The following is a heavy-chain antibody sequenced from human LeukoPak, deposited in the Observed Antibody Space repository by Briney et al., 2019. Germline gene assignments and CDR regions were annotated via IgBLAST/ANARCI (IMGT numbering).Heavy chain of an antibody. J-gene: IGHJ4*02. V-gene: IGHV4-59*08. CDR1: GGSISSYY. CDR3: ARVNSSGYWRYFDY. CDR2: IYYSGST. D-gene: IGHD3-22*01. Sequence: SETLSLTCTVSGGSISSYYWSWIRQPPGKGLEWIGYIYYSGSTNYNPSLKSRVTISVDTSKNQFSLKLSSVTAADTAVYYCARVNSSGYWRYFDYWGQGTLVTVSS.